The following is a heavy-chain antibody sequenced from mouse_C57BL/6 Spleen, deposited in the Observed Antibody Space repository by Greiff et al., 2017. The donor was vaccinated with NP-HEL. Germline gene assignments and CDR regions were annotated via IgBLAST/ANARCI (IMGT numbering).Heavy chain of an antibody. Sequence: QVQLQQPGAELVKPGASVKLSCKASGYTFTSYWMHWVKQRPGRGLEWIGRIDPNSGGTKYNEKFKSKATLTVDKPSSTAYMQLSSLTSEDSAVYYCARSRGITPVVATGEYFDVWGTGTTVTVSS. CDR1: GYTFTSYW. CDR3: ARSRGITPVVATGEYFDV. D-gene: IGHD1-1*01. CDR2: IDPNSGGT. J-gene: IGHJ1*03. V-gene: IGHV1-72*01.